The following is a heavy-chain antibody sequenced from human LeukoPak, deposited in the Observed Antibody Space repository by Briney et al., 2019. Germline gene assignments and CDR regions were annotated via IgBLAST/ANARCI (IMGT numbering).Heavy chain of an antibody. V-gene: IGHV4-59*01. CDR1: GGSISTYY. J-gene: IGHJ4*02. CDR2: IYDSGST. Sequence: SETLSLTCTVSGGSISTYYWSWIRQPPGKRLEWIGYIYDSGSTNYNPSLKSRVTISIDTSKNQFSLKLSSVTAADTAVYYCAREAYCGGDCYSGFDYWGQGTLVTVSS. CDR3: AREAYCGGDCYSGFDY. D-gene: IGHD2-21*02.